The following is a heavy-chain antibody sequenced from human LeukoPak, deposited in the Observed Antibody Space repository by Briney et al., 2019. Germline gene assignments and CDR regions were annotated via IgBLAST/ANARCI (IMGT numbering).Heavy chain of an antibody. CDR2: IKQDGSEK. J-gene: IGHJ4*02. V-gene: IGHV3-7*01. Sequence: GGSLRLSCAASGFTFSSYWMSWVRQAPGKGLEWVANIKQDGSEKYYVDSVKGRFTISRDNAKNSLYLQMNSLRAEDTAVYYCARTDGSGSYYRVGGYYFDYWGQGTLVTVSS. CDR1: GFTFSSYW. CDR3: ARTDGSGSYYRVGGYYFDY. D-gene: IGHD3-10*01.